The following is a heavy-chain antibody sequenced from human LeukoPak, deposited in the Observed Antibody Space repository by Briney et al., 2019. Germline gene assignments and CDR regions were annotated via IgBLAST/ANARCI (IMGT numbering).Heavy chain of an antibody. CDR2: MNPNSGNT. V-gene: IGHV1-8*01. D-gene: IGHD3-22*01. CDR3: ARAITYYYDSSGYHFDY. CDR1: GYTFTSYD. Sequence: ASVKVSCKASGYTFTSYDINWVRQATGQGLEWMGWMNPNSGNTGYAQKFQGRVTMTRDTSISTAYMELSRLRSDDTAVYYCARAITYYYDSSGYHFDYWGQGTLVTVSS. J-gene: IGHJ4*02.